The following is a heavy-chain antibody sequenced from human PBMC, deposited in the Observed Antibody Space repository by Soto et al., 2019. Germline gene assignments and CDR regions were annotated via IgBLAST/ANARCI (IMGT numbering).Heavy chain of an antibody. V-gene: IGHV4-4*02. J-gene: IGHJ6*02. CDR1: GGSITTGHW. CDR2: IYQSGIT. D-gene: IGHD2-15*01. CDR3: ARGFSFSDNSDNDRIYFYYGLNV. Sequence: SETLSLTCDVSGGSITTGHWWTWFRQSPGKGLEWIGEIYQSGITNYNPSLNSRLSISMDQSKNQFSLKLTSVTAADTALYFCARGFSFSDNSDNDRIYFYYGLNVWGQGTTVTVSS.